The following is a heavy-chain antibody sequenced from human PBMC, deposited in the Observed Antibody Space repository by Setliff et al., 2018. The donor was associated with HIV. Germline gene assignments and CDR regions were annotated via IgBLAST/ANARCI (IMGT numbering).Heavy chain of an antibody. Sequence: SETLSLTCTVSGGSISSGSYYWSWIRQPAGKGLEWIGHIYTSGSTNYNPSLKSRVAIFVDTSKNQFSLKLSSVTAADTAVYYCARDASYSGSYYERAFDIWGQGTTVTVS. CDR3: ARDASYSGSYYERAFDI. D-gene: IGHD1-26*01. V-gene: IGHV4-61*09. CDR1: GGSISSGSYY. J-gene: IGHJ3*02. CDR2: IYTSGST.